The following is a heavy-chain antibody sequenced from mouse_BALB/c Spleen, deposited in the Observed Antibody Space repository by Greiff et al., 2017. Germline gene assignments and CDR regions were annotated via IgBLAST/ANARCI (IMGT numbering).Heavy chain of an antibody. Sequence: DVQLVESGGGLVKPGGSLKLSCAASGFTFSDYYMYWVRQTPEKRLEWVATISDGGSYTYYPDSVKGRFTISRDNAKNNLYLQMSSLKSEDTAMYYCARYGYAYAMDYWGQGTSVTVSS. CDR2: ISDGGSYT. J-gene: IGHJ4*01. CDR3: ARYGYAYAMDY. D-gene: IGHD2-2*01. V-gene: IGHV5-4*02. CDR1: GFTFSDYY.